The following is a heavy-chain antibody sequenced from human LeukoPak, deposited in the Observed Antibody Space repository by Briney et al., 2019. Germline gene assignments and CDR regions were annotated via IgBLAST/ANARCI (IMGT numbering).Heavy chain of an antibody. Sequence: PSETLSLTCTVSGGSISSSSDYWGWIRQAPGKGLEWIGSFFVSGSTHYNPSLRSRATLFVDTSKSQFSLKLTSMTAADAATYFCARQFATAAADTRGYFDYWGQGTVVAVSS. D-gene: IGHD6-25*01. CDR2: FFVSGST. J-gene: IGHJ4*02. V-gene: IGHV4-39*01. CDR1: GGSISSSSDY. CDR3: ARQFATAAADTRGYFDY.